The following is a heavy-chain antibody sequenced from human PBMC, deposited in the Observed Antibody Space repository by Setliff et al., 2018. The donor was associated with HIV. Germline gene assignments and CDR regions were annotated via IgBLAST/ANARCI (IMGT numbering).Heavy chain of an antibody. V-gene: IGHV3-30*02. D-gene: IGHD5-12*01. CDR1: GFSFNSYG. CDR2: IWYDERYK. CDR3: AKDSEFFPAPDRSGYLDY. Sequence: GGSLRLSCTFWGFSFNSYGMHWVRQAPGKGLEWVASIWYDERYKFDANSVKGRFTISRDNPKRTLYMQIDSLRAEDTAVYYCAKDSEFFPAPDRSGYLDYWGQGTPVTVSS. J-gene: IGHJ4*02.